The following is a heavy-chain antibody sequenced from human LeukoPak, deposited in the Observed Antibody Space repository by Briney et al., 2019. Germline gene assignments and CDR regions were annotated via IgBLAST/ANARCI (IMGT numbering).Heavy chain of an antibody. CDR1: GFTFSSYA. J-gene: IGHJ4*02. CDR2: ISGSGGST. Sequence: GGSLRLSCAASGFTFSSYAMSWVRQAPGKGLEWVSAISGSGGSTYYADSVKGRFTISRDNSKNTLYLQMNSLRAEDMAVYYCARDIYYDSSGYYGSVYWGQGTLVTVSS. D-gene: IGHD3-22*01. V-gene: IGHV3-23*01. CDR3: ARDIYYDSSGYYGSVY.